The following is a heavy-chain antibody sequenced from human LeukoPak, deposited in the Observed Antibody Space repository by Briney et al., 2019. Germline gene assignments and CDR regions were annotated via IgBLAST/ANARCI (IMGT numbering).Heavy chain of an antibody. CDR1: GFTFSNYW. CDR3: ARGDLLGVDY. J-gene: IGHJ4*02. Sequence: PGGSLRLSCAASGFTFSNYWMTWVRQAPGKGLVWVSRINSDESSTTYADSVKGRFTISRDNAKNTLYLQMNSLRADDTALYYCARGDLLGVDYWGQGTLVTVSS. CDR2: INSDESST. V-gene: IGHV3-74*01. D-gene: IGHD3-3*02.